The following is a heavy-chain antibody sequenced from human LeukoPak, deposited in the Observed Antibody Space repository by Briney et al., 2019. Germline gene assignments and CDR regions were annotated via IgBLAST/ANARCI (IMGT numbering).Heavy chain of an antibody. J-gene: IGHJ4*02. CDR3: AKNGWLRSSGLWGDY. CDR1: GFTFSSYA. V-gene: IGHV3-23*01. Sequence: PGGSLRLSCAASGFTFSSYAMSWVRQAPGKGLEWVSSFSGGDGSPYHADSVKGRFTISRDNSKGTLYLQMNSLRAEDTAIYYCAKNGWLRSSGLWGDYWGQGALVTVSS. D-gene: IGHD5-12*01. CDR2: FSGGDGSP.